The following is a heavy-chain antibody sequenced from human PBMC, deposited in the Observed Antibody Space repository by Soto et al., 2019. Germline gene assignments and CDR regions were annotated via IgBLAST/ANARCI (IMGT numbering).Heavy chain of an antibody. CDR2: IIPIFGTA. Sequence: SLKHSCNASAVTFSSSAISRVRQAPGQGLEWVGGIIPIFGTANYAQKVQGRVTITGDKSTSTAYMELSSLRSEDTAVYYCARGLWQQLVPCWFDPWGQGTLVTVSS. CDR1: AVTFSSSA. CDR3: ARGLWQQLVPCWFDP. J-gene: IGHJ5*02. D-gene: IGHD6-13*01. V-gene: IGHV1-69*06.